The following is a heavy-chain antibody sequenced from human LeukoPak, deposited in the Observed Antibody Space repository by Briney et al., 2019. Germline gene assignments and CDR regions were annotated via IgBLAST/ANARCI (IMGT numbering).Heavy chain of an antibody. Sequence: GRSLRLSCAASGFTFSSYAMHWVRQAPGKGLEWVAVISYDGSNKYYADSVKGRFTISRDNSKNTLYLRMNSLRAEDTAVYYCARAPYVTTVTTYYYYGMDVWGQGTTVTVSS. V-gene: IGHV3-30*04. J-gene: IGHJ6*02. D-gene: IGHD4-17*01. CDR2: ISYDGSNK. CDR3: ARAPYVTTVTTYYYYGMDV. CDR1: GFTFSSYA.